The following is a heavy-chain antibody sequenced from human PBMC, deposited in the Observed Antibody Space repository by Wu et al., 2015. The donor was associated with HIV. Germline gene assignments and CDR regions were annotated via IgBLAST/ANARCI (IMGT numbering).Heavy chain of an antibody. CDR1: GYTFSNFW. J-gene: IGHJ3*02. Sequence: QVKLVQSRSEMKKPGDPLKVSCKASGYTFSNFWIHWMRLVPGQGLEWMGLIDPNTAATAYAQTFQYRVTLSRDKSTTTVYMEMKSLTSEDTGVYFCARVLHQYYDYDAFDIWAKGQGSSSL. V-gene: IGHV1-2*02. CDR3: ARVLHQYYDYDAFDI. CDR2: IDPNTAAT. D-gene: IGHD1-26*01.